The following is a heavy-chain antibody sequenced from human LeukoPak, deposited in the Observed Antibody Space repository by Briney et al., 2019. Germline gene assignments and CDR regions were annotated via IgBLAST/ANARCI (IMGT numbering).Heavy chain of an antibody. Sequence: KSSETLSLTCTVSGGSISSYYWSWIRQPPGEDLEWIEYIHYSGSTNYNPSLKSRVTMSVDTSKNQFSLKLTSVTAADTAVYYCARGGSSSSWPFYYWGQGTLVTVSS. J-gene: IGHJ4*02. V-gene: IGHV4-59*01. CDR2: IHYSGST. CDR1: GGSISSYY. D-gene: IGHD6-13*01. CDR3: ARGGSSSSWPFYY.